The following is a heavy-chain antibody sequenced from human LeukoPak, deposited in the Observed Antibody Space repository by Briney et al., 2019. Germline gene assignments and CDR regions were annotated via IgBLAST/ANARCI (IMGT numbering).Heavy chain of an antibody. CDR2: MNPNSGNT. CDR3: ARCIAAAHYYYMDV. CDR1: GYTFTSYD. J-gene: IGHJ6*03. D-gene: IGHD6-13*01. Sequence: ASVKVSCKASGYTFTSYDINWVRQATGQGLEWMGWMNPNSGNTGYAQKFQGRVTMTRDMSTSTVYMELSSLRSEDTAVYYCARCIAAAHYYYMDVWGKGTTVTVSS. V-gene: IGHV1-8*02.